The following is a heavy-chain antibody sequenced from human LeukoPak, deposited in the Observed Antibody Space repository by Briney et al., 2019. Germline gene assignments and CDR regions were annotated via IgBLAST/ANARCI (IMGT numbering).Heavy chain of an antibody. CDR3: ARAIASSGSRLFDY. J-gene: IGHJ4*02. Sequence: SQTLSLTCTVSGGSISSGDYYWSWIRQPPGKGLEWIGYIYYSGSTYYTPSLKSRVTISLDTSKNQFSLRLSSVTAADTAVYYCARAIASSGSRLFDYWGQGTLVTVSS. CDR1: GGSISSGDYY. CDR2: IYYSGST. V-gene: IGHV4-30-4*01. D-gene: IGHD3-10*01.